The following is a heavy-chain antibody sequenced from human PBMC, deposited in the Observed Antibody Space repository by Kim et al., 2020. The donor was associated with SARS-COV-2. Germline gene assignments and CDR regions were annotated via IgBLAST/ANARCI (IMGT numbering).Heavy chain of an antibody. CDR2: IDWDDDK. V-gene: IGHV2-70*11. D-gene: IGHD3-22*01. Sequence: SGPTLVNPTQTLTLTCTFSGFSLSTSGMCVSWIRQPPGKALEWLARIDWDDDKYYSTSLKTRLTISKDTSKNQVVLTMTNMDPVDTATYDCERIGAPIVAMDVWGRGTTVTVSS. J-gene: IGHJ6*02. CDR3: ERIGAPIVAMDV. CDR1: GFSLSTSGMC.